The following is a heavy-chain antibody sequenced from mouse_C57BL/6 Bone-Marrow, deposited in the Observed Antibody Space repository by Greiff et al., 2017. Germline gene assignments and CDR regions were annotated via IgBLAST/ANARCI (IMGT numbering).Heavy chain of an antibody. J-gene: IGHJ4*01. CDR1: GFTFSDYG. CDR3: ARRRIYYYNYYSYYAMDY. D-gene: IGHD2-1*01. V-gene: IGHV5-17*01. CDR2: ISSGSSTI. Sequence: EVKVEESGGGLVKPGGSLKLSCAASGFTFSDYGMHWVRQAPEKGLEWVAYISSGSSTIYYADTVKGRFTISRDNAKNTLFLQMTSLRSEDTAMYYCARRRIYYYNYYSYYAMDYWGQGTSVTVSS.